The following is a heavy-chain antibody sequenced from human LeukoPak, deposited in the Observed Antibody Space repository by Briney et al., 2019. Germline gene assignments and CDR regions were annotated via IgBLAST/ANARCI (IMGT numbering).Heavy chain of an antibody. D-gene: IGHD3-22*01. CDR3: AKGVGITMIVVAVDY. CDR2: ISGSGGST. J-gene: IGHJ4*02. V-gene: IGHV3-23*01. Sequence: GGSLRLPCAASGFTFSSYAMSWVRQAPGKGLEWVSAISGSGGSTYYADSAKGRFTISRDNSKNTLYLQMNSLRAEDTAVYYCAKGVGITMIVVAVDYWGQGTLVTVSS. CDR1: GFTFSSYA.